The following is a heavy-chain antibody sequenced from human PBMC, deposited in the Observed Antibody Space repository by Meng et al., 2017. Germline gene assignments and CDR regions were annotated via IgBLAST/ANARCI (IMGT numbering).Heavy chain of an antibody. J-gene: IGHJ4*02. CDR3: ARENRWEPPDY. Sequence: QVELVQAGAEVKKAWSSVKDSCKASGGTFSSYAISWVRQAPGQGLEWMGGIIPIFGTANYAQKFQGRVTITADESTSTAYMELSSLRSEDTAVYYCARENRWEPPDYWGQGTLVTVSS. V-gene: IGHV1-69*01. CDR1: GGTFSSYA. CDR2: IIPIFGTA. D-gene: IGHD1-26*01.